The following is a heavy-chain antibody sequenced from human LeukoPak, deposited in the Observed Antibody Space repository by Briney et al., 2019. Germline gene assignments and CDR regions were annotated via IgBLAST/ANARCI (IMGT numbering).Heavy chain of an antibody. V-gene: IGHV3-48*03. D-gene: IGHD4-17*01. J-gene: IGHJ4*02. CDR1: GFTFNTYE. CDR3: ARGAPTVTPTPFDY. Sequence: PGGSLRLSCAPSGFTFNTYEMNWVRQAPGKGLEWVSYISSSGSTIYYADSVKGRFTISRGNAKKSLYLQMNSLRAEDTAIYYCARGAPTVTPTPFDYWGQGTLVTVSS. CDR2: ISSSGSTI.